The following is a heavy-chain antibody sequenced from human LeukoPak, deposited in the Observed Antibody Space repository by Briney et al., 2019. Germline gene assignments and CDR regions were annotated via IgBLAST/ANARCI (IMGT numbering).Heavy chain of an antibody. Sequence: PSETLSLTCTVSGGSISSYYWSWIRQPPGKGLEWIGYIYTSGSTNYNPSLKSRVTIPVDTSKNQFSLKLSSVTAADTAVYYCARSYYDFWSGYYQLGYMDVWGKGTTVTVSS. CDR3: ARSYYDFWSGYYQLGYMDV. J-gene: IGHJ6*03. CDR1: GGSISSYY. D-gene: IGHD3-3*01. CDR2: IYTSGST. V-gene: IGHV4-4*09.